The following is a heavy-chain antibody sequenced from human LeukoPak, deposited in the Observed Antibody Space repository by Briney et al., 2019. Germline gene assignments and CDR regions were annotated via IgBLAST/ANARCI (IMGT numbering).Heavy chain of an antibody. CDR1: GFTFSSYG. Sequence: PGRSLRLSCAASGFTFSSYGMHWGRQAPGEGLEWGAVIWYDVSNKYYADSAKGRFTISRNSSKNTLYLQMNSLRAEDTAVYYCARDARGYCTNGVCYRGDAFDIWGQGTMVTVSS. D-gene: IGHD2-8*01. CDR2: IWYDVSNK. J-gene: IGHJ3*02. CDR3: ARDARGYCTNGVCYRGDAFDI. V-gene: IGHV3-33*01.